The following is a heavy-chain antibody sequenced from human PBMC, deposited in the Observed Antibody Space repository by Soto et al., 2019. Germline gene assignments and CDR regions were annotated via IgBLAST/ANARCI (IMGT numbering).Heavy chain of an antibody. Sequence: PSETLSLTCTVSGGSISSGDYYWGWIRQPPGKGLECIGSISYSGTTYYNPSLKSRVTMSVDTSKNQFSLRLSSVTAADTAVYYCARRSGTYHFDYWGQGALVTVSS. J-gene: IGHJ4*02. D-gene: IGHD1-26*01. V-gene: IGHV4-39*01. CDR3: ARRSGTYHFDY. CDR2: ISYSGTT. CDR1: GGSISSGDYY.